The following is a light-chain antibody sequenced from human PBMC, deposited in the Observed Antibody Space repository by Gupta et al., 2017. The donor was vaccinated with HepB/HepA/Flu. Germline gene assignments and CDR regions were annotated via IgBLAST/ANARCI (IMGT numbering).Light chain of an antibody. CDR2: DVS. J-gene: IGLJ3*02. V-gene: IGLV2-14*03. CDR1: TSDFGGYNY. CDR3: SSYTTSSTRV. Sequence: QSALTQPASVSGSPGQSITISCTGTTSDFGGYNYVSWYQQHPGKAPKLFIYDVSKRPSGVSNRFSGSKSGNTASLTISGRQAEDEADYYCSSYTTSSTRVFGGGTKLTVL.